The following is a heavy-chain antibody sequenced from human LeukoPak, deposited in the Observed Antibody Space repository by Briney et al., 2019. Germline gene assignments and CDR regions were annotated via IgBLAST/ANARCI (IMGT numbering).Heavy chain of an antibody. V-gene: IGHV4-59*11. CDR2: IYYSGST. Sequence: PSETLSLTCTVSGGSISSHHWSWIRQPPGKGLEWIGYIYYSGSTNYNPSLKSRVTISVDTSKNQFSLKLSSVTAADTAVYYCARGALPYCSGGSCYSIPVDDPWGQGTLVTVSS. J-gene: IGHJ5*02. CDR1: GGSISSHH. CDR3: ARGALPYCSGGSCYSIPVDDP. D-gene: IGHD2-15*01.